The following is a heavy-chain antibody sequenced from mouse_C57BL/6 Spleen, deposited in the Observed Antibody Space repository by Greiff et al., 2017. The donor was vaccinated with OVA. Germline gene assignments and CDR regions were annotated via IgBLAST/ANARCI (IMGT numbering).Heavy chain of an antibody. Sequence: QVQLQQSGAELVRPGASVTLSCKASGYTFTDYEMHWVKQTPVHGLEWIGAIDPETGGTAYNQKFKGKAILTADKSSSTAYMELRSLTSEDSAVYYCTRERDGYYDFDYWGQLTTLTVSS. J-gene: IGHJ2*01. V-gene: IGHV1-15*01. CDR3: TRERDGYYDFDY. CDR1: GYTFTDYE. D-gene: IGHD2-3*01. CDR2: IDPETGGT.